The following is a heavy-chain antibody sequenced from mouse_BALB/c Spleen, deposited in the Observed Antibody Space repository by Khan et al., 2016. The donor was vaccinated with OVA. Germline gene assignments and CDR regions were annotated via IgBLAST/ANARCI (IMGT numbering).Heavy chain of an antibody. CDR3: ARGYGINFDY. D-gene: IGHD2-10*02. CDR2: IYPGDGDT. V-gene: IGHV1-80*01. CDR1: GYAFSSYW. Sequence: QVRLQQSGAELVRPGSSVKISCKASGYAFSSYWMNWVKQRPGQGLEWIGQIYPGDGDTNYNGKFKGKATLTADKSSSTAYMQLSSLTSEDSAVYFCARGYGINFDYWGQGITLTVSS. J-gene: IGHJ2*01.